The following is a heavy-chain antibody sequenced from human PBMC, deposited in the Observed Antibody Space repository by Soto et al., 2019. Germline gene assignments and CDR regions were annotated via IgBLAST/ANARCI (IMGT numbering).Heavy chain of an antibody. J-gene: IGHJ4*02. CDR2: IYYNGFT. CDR1: GGSISSNNYY. Sequence: QLQLHESGPGLVKPSETLSLTCSVSGGSISSNNYYWGWIRQPPGKGLEWIGNIYYNGFTYYNPSLKSRVTISVDTSKNQFSLKLTSVTATDTAVYYCARQGDFWSGSGDFDYWGQGILVLVSS. D-gene: IGHD3-3*01. V-gene: IGHV4-39*01. CDR3: ARQGDFWSGSGDFDY.